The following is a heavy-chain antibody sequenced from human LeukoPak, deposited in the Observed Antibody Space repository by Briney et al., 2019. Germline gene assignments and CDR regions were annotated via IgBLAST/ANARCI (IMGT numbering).Heavy chain of an antibody. CDR1: GESFSGYY. CDR2: INHSGST. V-gene: IGHV4-34*01. Sequence: SETLSLTCAVYGESFSGYYWSWIRQPPGRGLEWIGEINHSGSTSYSASLKSRVTISVDTSKNQFSLKLNSVTAADTAVYYCARGDIAAGGAPFDYWGQGTLVTASS. J-gene: IGHJ4*02. CDR3: ARGDIAAGGAPFDY. D-gene: IGHD6-13*01.